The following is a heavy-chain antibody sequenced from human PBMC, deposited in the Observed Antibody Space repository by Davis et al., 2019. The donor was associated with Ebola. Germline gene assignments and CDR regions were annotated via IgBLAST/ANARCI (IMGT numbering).Heavy chain of an antibody. Sequence: GESLKISCKGSGYSFTSYWISWVRQMPGKGLEWMGIIYPGDSDTRYSPSFQGQVTISADKSISTAYLQWSSLKASDTAMYYCARQGTPYSSSSSYYYYYGMDVWGQGTTVTVSS. CDR3: ARQGTPYSSSSSYYYYYGMDV. V-gene: IGHV5-51*01. D-gene: IGHD6-6*01. CDR2: IYPGDSDT. J-gene: IGHJ6*02. CDR1: GYSFTSYW.